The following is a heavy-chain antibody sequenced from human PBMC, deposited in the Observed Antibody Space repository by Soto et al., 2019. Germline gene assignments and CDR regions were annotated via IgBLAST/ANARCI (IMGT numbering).Heavy chain of an antibody. CDR2: IYYSGST. V-gene: IGHV4-31*03. J-gene: IGHJ3*02. D-gene: IGHD6-19*01. CDR3: ARDRGSGWPDAFDI. CDR1: GGSISSGGYY. Sequence: QVQLQESGPGLVKPSQTLSLTCTVSGGSISSGGYYWSWIRQHPGKGLEWIGFIYYSGSTYYNPSLKSRVTISVDMSKNQFSLKLSSVTAADTAVYYCARDRGSGWPDAFDIWGQGTMVTVSS.